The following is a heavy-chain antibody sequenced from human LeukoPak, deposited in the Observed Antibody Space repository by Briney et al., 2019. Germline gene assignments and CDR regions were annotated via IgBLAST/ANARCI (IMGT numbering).Heavy chain of an antibody. CDR3: AKDRPGTTIDY. J-gene: IGHJ4*02. V-gene: IGHV3-23*01. CDR1: GFTFSSSE. Sequence: GGSLRLSCAVSGFTFSSSEMNWVRQAPGKGLEWVSAISGSGGSTYYADSVKGRFTISRDNSKNTLYLQMNSLRAEDTAVYYCAKDRPGTTIDYWGQGTLVTVSS. D-gene: IGHD1-7*01. CDR2: ISGSGGST.